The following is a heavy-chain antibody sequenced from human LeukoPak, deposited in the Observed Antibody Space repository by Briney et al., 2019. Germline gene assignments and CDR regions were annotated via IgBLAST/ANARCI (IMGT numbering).Heavy chain of an antibody. CDR1: GFTFSSYG. J-gene: IGHJ3*02. CDR2: IRSDGTNK. Sequence: GGSLKLSCAASGFTFSSYGMHWVRQAPGKGLEWVALIRSDGTNKYYPDSVEGRFTVSRDNSKNTLFLQMNSLRPEDTAVYHCAKDPSNASRTLDIWGQGTLVTVSS. D-gene: IGHD3-16*01. CDR3: AKDPSNASRTLDI. V-gene: IGHV3-30*02.